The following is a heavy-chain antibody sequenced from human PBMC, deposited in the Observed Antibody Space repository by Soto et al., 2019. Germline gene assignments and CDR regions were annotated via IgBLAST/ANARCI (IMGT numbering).Heavy chain of an antibody. J-gene: IGHJ3*02. CDR3: ARRSIFTWSDAFDI. Sequence: QVELVQSGAEVKKPGASVKVSCKAAGYTFTSYYMHWVRQAPGQGLEWMGFINPSGGITTYAQKFQDGVNMSSDTSTSTVYMELRTLKSEDTAVYYCARRSIFTWSDAFDIWGQGTMVTVSA. CDR1: GYTFTSYY. D-gene: IGHD3-3*01. V-gene: IGHV1-46*01. CDR2: INPSGGIT.